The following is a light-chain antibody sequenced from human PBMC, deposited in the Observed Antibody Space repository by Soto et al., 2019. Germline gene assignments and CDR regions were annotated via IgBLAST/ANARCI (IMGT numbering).Light chain of an antibody. CDR1: QSISSY. V-gene: IGKV1-39*01. Sequence: DIQMTPSPSSLSASVGARVTITCRASQSISSYLNWYQQKPGKAPKLLIYAASSLQSGVPSRFSGSGSGTDFTLTISSLQPEDFATYYCQQSYSTPWTFGQGTKVDIK. CDR3: QQSYSTPWT. J-gene: IGKJ1*01. CDR2: AAS.